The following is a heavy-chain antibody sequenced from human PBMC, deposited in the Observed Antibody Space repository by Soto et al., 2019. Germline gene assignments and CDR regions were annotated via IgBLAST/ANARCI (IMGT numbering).Heavy chain of an antibody. D-gene: IGHD3-22*01. Sequence: SVKVSCKASEDTFRNYAISWVRQAPGQGLEWMGGIIPIFGTANYAQKFQGRVTITADTSANTVYLELSSPRSEDTAVYYCASAKYDSSDYYYWYLGLWGRGTLVTVSS. CDR1: EDTFRNYA. V-gene: IGHV1-69*06. J-gene: IGHJ2*01. CDR2: IIPIFGTA. CDR3: ASAKYDSSDYYYWYLGL.